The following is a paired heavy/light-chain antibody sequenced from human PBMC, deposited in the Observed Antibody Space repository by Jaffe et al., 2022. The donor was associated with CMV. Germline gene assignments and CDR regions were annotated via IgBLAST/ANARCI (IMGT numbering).Heavy chain of an antibody. Sequence: QVQLQQWGAGLLKPSETLSLTCGVFGGSFIGYYWSWIRQPPGKGLEWIAEITHSGISNYNPSLKSRATISVNTPNKQFSLRLSSVTAADTAVYFCVGYCSGPSCRSDTLDGFDIWGQGTMVTVSS. CDR2: ITHSGIS. CDR3: VGYCSGPSCRSDTLDGFDI. CDR1: GGSFIGYY. D-gene: IGHD2-2*03. V-gene: IGHV4-34*01. J-gene: IGHJ3*02.
Light chain of an antibody. CDR3: HQYGRSPRT. V-gene: IGKV3-20*01. CDR2: ATS. CDR1: QIVSSSF. J-gene: IGKJ1*01. Sequence: EIVLTQSPGTLSLSPGERATLSCRASQIVSSSFLTWYQQKPGQAPRLFIYATSTRATGIPDRFSGSGSGTDFTLTISRLEPEDVGVYYCHQYGRSPRTFGQGTKVEIK.